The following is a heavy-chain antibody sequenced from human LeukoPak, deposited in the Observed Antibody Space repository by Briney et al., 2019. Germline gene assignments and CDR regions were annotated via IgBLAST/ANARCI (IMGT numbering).Heavy chain of an antibody. V-gene: IGHV3-9*01. CDR2: ISWNSGSI. CDR1: GFTFDDYA. J-gene: IGHJ4*02. CDR3: AKGLKGLKFDY. Sequence: GGSLRLSCAASGFTFDDYAMNCVRQAPGKGLEWVSGISWNSGSIGYADSVKGRFTISRDNAKNSLYLQMNSLRAEDTALYYCAKGLKGLKFDYWGQGTLVTVSS. D-gene: IGHD6-19*01.